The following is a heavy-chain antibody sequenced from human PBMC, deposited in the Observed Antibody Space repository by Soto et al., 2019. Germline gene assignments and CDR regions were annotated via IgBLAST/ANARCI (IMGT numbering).Heavy chain of an antibody. V-gene: IGHV3-23*01. CDR1: GFTLSTYA. CDR2: ISGRGGST. D-gene: IGHD2-2*01. CDR3: AKRHDIVVVPAALPAAFDS. J-gene: IGHJ3*02. Sequence: VQLLESGGGLVQPGGSLRLSCAASGFTLSTYAMSWVRQAPGKGLEWVSAISGRGGSTYYADSVKGRFTISRDNSKNTLYLQMNSLRAEDTAVYSCAKRHDIVVVPAALPAAFDSWGQGTMVTVSS.